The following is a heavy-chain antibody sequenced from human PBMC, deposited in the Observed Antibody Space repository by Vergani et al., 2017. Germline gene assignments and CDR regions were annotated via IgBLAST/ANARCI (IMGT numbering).Heavy chain of an antibody. Sequence: QVQLQESGPGLVKPSETLSLTCTVSGGSISSHYWSWIRQPPGKGLEWIGYIYYSGSTNYNPSLKSRVTISVDTSKNQFSLKLSSVTAADTAVYYCARDKTYYGFDYWGQGTLVTVSS. CDR2: IYYSGST. CDR1: GGSISSHY. D-gene: IGHD3-10*01. CDR3: ARDKTYYGFDY. V-gene: IGHV4-59*11. J-gene: IGHJ4*02.